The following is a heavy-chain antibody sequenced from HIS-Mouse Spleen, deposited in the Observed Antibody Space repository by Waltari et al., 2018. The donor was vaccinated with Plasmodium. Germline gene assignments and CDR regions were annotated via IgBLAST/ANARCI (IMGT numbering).Heavy chain of an antibody. Sequence: QVQLVESGGGVVQPGGSLRLSCAASGFTFSSYAMHWVRQAPGKGLEWVAVISYDGSNKYYADSVKGRFTISRDNSKNTLYLQMNSLRAEDTAVYYCARDFRSPGDDAFDIWGQGTMVTVSS. CDR2: ISYDGSNK. V-gene: IGHV3-30*04. CDR3: ARDFRSPGDDAFDI. J-gene: IGHJ3*02. CDR1: GFTFSSYA. D-gene: IGHD3-10*01.